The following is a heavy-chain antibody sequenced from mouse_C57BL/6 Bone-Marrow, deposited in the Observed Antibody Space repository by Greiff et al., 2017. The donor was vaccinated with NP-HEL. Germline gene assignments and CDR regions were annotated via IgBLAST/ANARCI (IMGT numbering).Heavy chain of an antibody. V-gene: IGHV5-9-1*02. CDR3: TRALLRNYAMDY. Sequence: EVKVVESGEGLVKPGGSLKLSCAASGFTFSSYAMSWVRQTPEKRLEWVAYISSGGDYIYYADTVKGRFTISRDNARNTLYLQMSSLKSEDTAMYYCTRALLRNYAMDYWGQGTSVTVSS. CDR2: ISSGGDYI. CDR1: GFTFSSYA. D-gene: IGHD1-1*01. J-gene: IGHJ4*01.